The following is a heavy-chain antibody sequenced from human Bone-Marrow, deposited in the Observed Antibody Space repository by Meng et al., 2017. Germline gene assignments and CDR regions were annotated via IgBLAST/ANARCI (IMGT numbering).Heavy chain of an antibody. D-gene: IGHD3-10*01. CDR1: GFTFSSYG. J-gene: IGHJ3*02. CDR3: ARVGGVTMGALDI. V-gene: IGHV3-33*01. Sequence: GESLKISCAASGFTFSSYGMHWVRQAPGKGLEWVAVIWYDGSNKYYADSVKGRFTISRDNSKNTLYLQMNSLRAEDTAVYYCARVGGVTMGALDIWGQGTMVTVSS. CDR2: IWYDGSNK.